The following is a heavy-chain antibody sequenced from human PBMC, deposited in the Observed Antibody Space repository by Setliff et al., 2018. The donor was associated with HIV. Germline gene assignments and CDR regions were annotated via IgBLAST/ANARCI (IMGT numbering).Heavy chain of an antibody. J-gene: IGHJ4*02. V-gene: IGHV4-59*01. Sequence: PSETLSLTCTVSGGSISGFYWSWIRQSPGKGLEWIGYISNTGNTKYNPSLKSRVTIAGDTSKNQFSVRLTPVTAADTAVYFCARDVARFDYDTGGYYVSHFDYWGQGIQVTVSS. CDR2: ISNTGNT. CDR3: ARDVARFDYDTGGYYVSHFDY. CDR1: GGSISGFY. D-gene: IGHD3-22*01.